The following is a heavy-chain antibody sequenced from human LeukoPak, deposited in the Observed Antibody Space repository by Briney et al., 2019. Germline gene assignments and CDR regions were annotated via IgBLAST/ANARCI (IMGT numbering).Heavy chain of an antibody. D-gene: IGHD3-9*01. Sequence: GGSLRLSCAASGFTFSDYYMSWIRQAPGKGLEWVSYISSSGSTIYYADSVKGRFTISRDNAKNSLYLQMYSLRAEDTAVYYCASCRNYDILTGYYPGGFDPWGQGTLVTVSS. V-gene: IGHV3-11*04. CDR3: ASCRNYDILTGYYPGGFDP. CDR2: ISSSGSTI. CDR1: GFTFSDYY. J-gene: IGHJ5*02.